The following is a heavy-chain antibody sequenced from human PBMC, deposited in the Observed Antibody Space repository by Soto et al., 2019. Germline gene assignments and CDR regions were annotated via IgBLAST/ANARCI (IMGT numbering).Heavy chain of an antibody. J-gene: IGHJ4*02. CDR3: TTVPSVRYWSSTSCYDQPRVDY. V-gene: IGHV3-15*01. CDR2: ITSKTDGGTT. D-gene: IGHD2-2*01. CDR1: GFTFSNAW. Sequence: EVQLVESGGGLVKPGGSLRLSCAASGFTFSNAWMSWVRQAPGKGLEWVGRITSKTDGGTTDYAAPVKGRFTISRDDSKNTLYLQMNSLKTEDTAVYYCTTVPSVRYWSSTSCYDQPRVDYWGQGTLVTVSS.